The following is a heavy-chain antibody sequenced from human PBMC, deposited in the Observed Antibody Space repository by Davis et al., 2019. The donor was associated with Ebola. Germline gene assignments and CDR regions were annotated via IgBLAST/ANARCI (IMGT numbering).Heavy chain of an antibody. J-gene: IGHJ6*04. V-gene: IGHV1-18*04. CDR2: IDASNGNT. CDR3: ARESTVTTRYYYYGMDV. D-gene: IGHD4-11*01. Sequence: ASVTVSCKASGYTFTNYGITWVRQAPGQGLEWMGWIDASNGNTNHAQNLQGRVTMTTDTSTSTAYMELRSLSSDDTAVYYCARESTVTTRYYYYGMDVWGKGTTVTVSS. CDR1: GYTFTNYG.